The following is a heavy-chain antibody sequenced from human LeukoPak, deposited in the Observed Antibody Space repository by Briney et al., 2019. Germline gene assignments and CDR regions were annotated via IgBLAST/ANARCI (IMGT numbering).Heavy chain of an antibody. CDR2: IYHSGST. Sequence: SETLSLTCTVSGYSISSGYYWGWIRQPPGKGLEWIGSIYHSGSTYYNPSLKSRVTISVDTSKNQFSLKLSSVTAADTAVYYCARDRASYYYDSSGYYGWFDP. CDR3: ARDRASYYYDSSGYYGWFDP. V-gene: IGHV4-38-2*02. CDR1: GYSISSGYY. D-gene: IGHD3-22*01. J-gene: IGHJ5*02.